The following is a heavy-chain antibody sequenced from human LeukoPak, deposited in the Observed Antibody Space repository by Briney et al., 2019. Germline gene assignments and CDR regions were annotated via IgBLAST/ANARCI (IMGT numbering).Heavy chain of an antibody. CDR1: GGTFSSYA. D-gene: IGHD4-23*01. CDR2: IIPILGIA. CDR3: ARVTTVVTPFGGNWFDP. J-gene: IGHJ5*02. Sequence: GSSVKVSCKASGGTFSSYAISWVRQAPGQGLEWMGRIIPILGIANYAQKFQGRVTITADKSTSTAYMELSSLRSEDTAAYYCARVTTVVTPFGGNWFDPWGQGTLVTVSA. V-gene: IGHV1-69*04.